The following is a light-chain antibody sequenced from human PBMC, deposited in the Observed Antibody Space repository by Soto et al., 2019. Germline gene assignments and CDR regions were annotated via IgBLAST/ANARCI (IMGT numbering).Light chain of an antibody. Sequence: QSALTQPRSVSGSPGQSVTISCTGTSSDVGGYSYVSWYQQHPGKAPKLMIYDVSKRPSRVPDRFSGSKSGNTASLTISGLQAEDEADYYCCSSAGRYSYVFGTGTKLTVL. J-gene: IGLJ1*01. CDR3: CSSAGRYSYV. CDR1: SSDVGGYSY. V-gene: IGLV2-11*01. CDR2: DVS.